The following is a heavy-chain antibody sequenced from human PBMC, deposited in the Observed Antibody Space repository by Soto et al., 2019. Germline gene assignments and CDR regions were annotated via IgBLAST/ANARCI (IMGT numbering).Heavy chain of an antibody. D-gene: IGHD6-19*01. CDR3: ARDRSSGWYNCFEP. CDR1: GYTFTSYA. Sequence: ASVKVSCKASGYTFTSYAMHWVRQAPGQRLEWMGWINAGNGNTKYSQKFQGRVTITRDTSASTAYMELSSLRSEDTAVYYCARDRSSGWYNCFEPWGQGTLVTVSS. CDR2: INAGNGNT. V-gene: IGHV1-3*01. J-gene: IGHJ5*02.